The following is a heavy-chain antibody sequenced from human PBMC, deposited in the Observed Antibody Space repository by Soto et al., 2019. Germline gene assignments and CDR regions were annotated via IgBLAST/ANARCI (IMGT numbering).Heavy chain of an antibody. CDR1: GYTFTSYP. D-gene: IGHD2-2*01. CDR2: INAGNVDT. Sequence: ASVKVSCQASGYTFTSYPMHWVRQAPGQGLEWMGWINAGNVDTKYSQKFQGRVTITSDTSAITAYMELSSLRSEDTAVYYCARYCSSTSCRKYYYYGMDVWGQGTTVTVSS. V-gene: IGHV1-3*01. CDR3: ARYCSSTSCRKYYYYGMDV. J-gene: IGHJ6*02.